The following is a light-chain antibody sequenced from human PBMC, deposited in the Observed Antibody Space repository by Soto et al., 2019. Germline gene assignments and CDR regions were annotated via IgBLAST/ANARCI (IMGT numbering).Light chain of an antibody. CDR1: QSVFSS. CDR3: QQYHSWPA. CDR2: GAA. V-gene: IGKV3-15*01. Sequence: EIVMTQSPATLSVSLGERVTLSCRASQSVFSSLAWYQQKPGQAPRLLIYGAATRPIGIPARFSGSGSGTEFTLTISSQQSEVFVVYYCQQYHSWPAFGRGTRVEIK. J-gene: IGKJ4*02.